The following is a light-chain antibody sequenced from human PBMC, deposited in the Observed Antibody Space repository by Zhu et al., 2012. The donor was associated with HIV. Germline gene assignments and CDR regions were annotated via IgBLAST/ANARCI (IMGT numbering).Light chain of an antibody. V-gene: IGKV3-20*01. CDR1: QTI. Sequence: EIVLTQSPDTLSLSPGEGATLSCRASQTIGQAPRLLIYASASRATDIPGRFSGSGSGTDFTLTISRLEPEDFAVYFCHHYGTSRTFGQGTKVEIK. CDR3: HHYGTSRT. J-gene: IGKJ1*01. CDR2: ASA.